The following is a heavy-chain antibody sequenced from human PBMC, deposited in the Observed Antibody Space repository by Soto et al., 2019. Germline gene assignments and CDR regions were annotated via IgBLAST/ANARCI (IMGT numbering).Heavy chain of an antibody. CDR3: ARGLYYYDSSGYWGY. Sequence: GGSLRLSCAASGFIFRDWFMSWIRQAPGKGLEWISYISKDSGRAIRYADSVKGRFTISRDNAKNSLYLQMNSLRDEDTAVYYCARGLYYYDSSGYWGYWGQGTLVTVSS. D-gene: IGHD3-22*01. CDR1: GFIFRDWF. V-gene: IGHV3-11*04. J-gene: IGHJ4*02. CDR2: ISKDSGRAI.